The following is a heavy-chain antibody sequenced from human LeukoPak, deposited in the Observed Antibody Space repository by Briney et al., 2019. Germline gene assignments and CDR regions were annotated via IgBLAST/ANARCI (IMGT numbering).Heavy chain of an antibody. CDR3: AKDISYYYGSGSSLFDX. CDR2: ISWNSGSI. V-gene: IGHV3-9*01. Sequence: GRSLRLSCAASGFTFDDYAMHWVRQAPGKGLEWVSGISWNSGSIGYADSVKGRFTISRDNAKKSLYLQMNSLRAEDTALYYCAKDISYYYGSGSSLFDXXXQGTLVTVSS. CDR1: GFTFDDYA. J-gene: IGHJ4*02. D-gene: IGHD3-10*01.